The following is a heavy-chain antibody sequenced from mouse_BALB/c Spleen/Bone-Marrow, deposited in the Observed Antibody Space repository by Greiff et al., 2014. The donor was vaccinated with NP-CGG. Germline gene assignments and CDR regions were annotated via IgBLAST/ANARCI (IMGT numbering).Heavy chain of an antibody. V-gene: IGHV14-3*02. D-gene: IGHD1-1*01. Sequence: VQLQQSGAELVKPGASVKLSCKASGFNIKDTYMHWVKQRPEQGLEWIGRIYPANGSTKYDAKFQGKATLTADTSSNTAYLQLSSLTSEDSSVYYCVIYYYRNSGFAVWGQGTLVTVSA. J-gene: IGHJ3*01. CDR3: VIYYYRNSGFAV. CDR2: IYPANGST. CDR1: GFNIKDTY.